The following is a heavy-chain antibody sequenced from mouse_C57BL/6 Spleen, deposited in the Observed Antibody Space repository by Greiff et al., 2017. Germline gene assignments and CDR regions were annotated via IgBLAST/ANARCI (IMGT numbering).Heavy chain of an antibody. J-gene: IGHJ3*01. Sequence: VQLQQSGAELVRPGASVKLSCTASGFNIKDDYMHWVKQRPEQGLEWIGWIDPENGDTEYASKFQGKATITAETSSNTAYLQLSSLTSEDTAVYYCTTRHYYGSSYPFAYWGQGTLVTVSA. CDR3: TTRHYYGSSYPFAY. CDR2: IDPENGDT. V-gene: IGHV14-4*01. CDR1: GFNIKDDY. D-gene: IGHD1-1*01.